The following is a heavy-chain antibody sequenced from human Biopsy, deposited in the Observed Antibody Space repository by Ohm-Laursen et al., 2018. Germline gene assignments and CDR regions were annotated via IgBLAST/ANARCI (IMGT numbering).Heavy chain of an antibody. Sequence: SLRLFCAASGFTFSNYWLSWVRQAPGKGLEWIANIKEDGSLIYYLDSVKGRFTISRDNAKNSVYLQMHSLRTEDTGVYYCARDVRYLDFWGRGTLVTVSS. V-gene: IGHV3-7*01. J-gene: IGHJ2*01. CDR2: IKEDGSLI. CDR1: GFTFSNYW. CDR3: ARDVRYLDF.